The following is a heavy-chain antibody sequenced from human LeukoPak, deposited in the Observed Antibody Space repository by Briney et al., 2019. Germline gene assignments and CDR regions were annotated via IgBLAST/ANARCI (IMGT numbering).Heavy chain of an antibody. J-gene: IGHJ4*02. CDR3: ARAQYYYGSGIDY. CDR1: GYTFTSYD. D-gene: IGHD3-10*01. CDR2: MNPNSGNT. V-gene: IGHV1-8*03. Sequence: GASVKVSCKASGYTFTSYDINWVRQAPGQGLEWMGWMNPNSGNTGYAQKFQGRVTITRNTSISTAYMELSSLRSEDTAVYYCARAQYYYGSGIDYWGQGTLVTVSS.